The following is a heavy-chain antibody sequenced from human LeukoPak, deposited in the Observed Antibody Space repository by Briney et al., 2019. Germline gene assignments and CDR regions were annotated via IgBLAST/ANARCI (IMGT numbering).Heavy chain of an antibody. CDR2: IYYSGST. CDR3: AGAWPKDSSGWYTIDY. Sequence: SETLSLTCTVSGGSIRSSYYYWSWIRQPPGKGLEWIGYIYYSGSTNYNPSLKSRVTISVDTSKNQFSLKLSSVTAADTAVYYCAGAWPKDSSGWYTIDYWGQGTLVTVSS. J-gene: IGHJ4*02. V-gene: IGHV4-61*01. CDR1: GGSIRSSYYY. D-gene: IGHD6-19*01.